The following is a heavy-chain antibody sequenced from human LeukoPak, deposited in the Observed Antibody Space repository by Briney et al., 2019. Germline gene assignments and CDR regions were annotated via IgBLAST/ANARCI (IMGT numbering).Heavy chain of an antibody. V-gene: IGHV3-48*03. J-gene: IGHJ5*02. CDR1: GFTFSSYE. CDR3: ARLGSSYGYYSWFDP. Sequence: GGSLRLSCAASGFTFSSYEMNWFRQPPGKGLKWVSYISSSGSPIYYADSVKGRFTISRDNAKNSLYLQMNSLRAEDTAVYYCARLGSSYGYYSWFDPWGQGTLVTVSS. D-gene: IGHD5-18*01. CDR2: ISSSGSPI.